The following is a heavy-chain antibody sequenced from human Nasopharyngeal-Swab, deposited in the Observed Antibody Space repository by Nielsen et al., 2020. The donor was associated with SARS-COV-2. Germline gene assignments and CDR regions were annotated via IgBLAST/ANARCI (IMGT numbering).Heavy chain of an antibody. J-gene: IGHJ4*02. V-gene: IGHV3-11*04. CDR1: GFTFSDYY. D-gene: IGHD3-10*01. CDR3: ANSLLWFGELLY. CDR2: ISTSGTTT. Sequence: GESLKISCVASGFTFSDYYMAWIRQAPGKGLEWVSYISTSGTTTDSADSVKGRFTISRDNSKNTLYLQMNSLRAEDTAVYYCANSLLWFGELLYWGQGTLVTVSS.